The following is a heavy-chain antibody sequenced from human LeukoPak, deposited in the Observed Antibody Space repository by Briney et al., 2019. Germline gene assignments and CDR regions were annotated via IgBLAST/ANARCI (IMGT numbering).Heavy chain of an antibody. CDR2: INADNGNT. D-gene: IGHD3-10*01. CDR3: ARAGDKAPLYGSGRIYYYYGMDV. CDR1: GYSFTNYA. V-gene: IGHV1-3*01. J-gene: IGHJ6*02. Sequence: GASVKVSCKASGYSFTNYAMHWVRQAPGQRLEWMGCINADNGNTKYSQKFQGRVTMTRNTSISTAYMELSSLRSEDTAVYYCARAGDKAPLYGSGRIYYYYGMDVWGQGTTVTVSS.